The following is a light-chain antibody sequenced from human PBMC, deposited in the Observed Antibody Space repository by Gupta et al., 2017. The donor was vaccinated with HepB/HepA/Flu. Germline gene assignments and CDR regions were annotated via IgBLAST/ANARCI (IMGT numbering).Light chain of an antibody. CDR1: SDINVGSYN. V-gene: IGLV5-37*01. Sequence: QPVLTQPPSSSASPGESARLTCTLPSDINVGSYNIYWYQQKPGSPHKYPLYFFSDSDKGQGSGVPSRFSGYKDASTTKGIILMSGAQSEDDYYESCKIWTSNVEVFGTGTKLTVL. CDR2: FFSDSDK. J-gene: IGLJ1*01. CDR3: KIWTSNVEV.